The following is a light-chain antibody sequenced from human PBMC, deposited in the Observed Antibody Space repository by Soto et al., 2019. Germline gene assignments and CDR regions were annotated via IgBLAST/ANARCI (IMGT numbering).Light chain of an antibody. CDR3: QQYGSSPGT. J-gene: IGKJ1*01. CDR2: GAS. Sequence: EIVLTQSPVTLSLSPGERATLSCRASQSVGRDYLAWYQQKPGQAPRLLIFGASSRATGLPDRFSGSGSGTDFTLTISRLEPEDFAVYYCQQYGSSPGTFGQGTKVDIK. V-gene: IGKV3-20*01. CDR1: QSVGRDY.